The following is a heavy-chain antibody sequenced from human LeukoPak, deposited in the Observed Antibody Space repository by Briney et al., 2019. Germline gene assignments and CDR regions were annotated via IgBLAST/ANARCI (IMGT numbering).Heavy chain of an antibody. CDR2: FDPEHGEM. Sequence: GASVKVSCKVSGDTLTELSTHWVRQAPGKGLEWMGGFDPEHGEMIYAQKLQGRVTMTEDRSTDTAYMELSSLRSEDTAVYYCASAQLEMATTWGQGTLVTVSS. V-gene: IGHV1-24*01. D-gene: IGHD5-24*01. J-gene: IGHJ5*02. CDR3: ASAQLEMATT. CDR1: GDTLTELS.